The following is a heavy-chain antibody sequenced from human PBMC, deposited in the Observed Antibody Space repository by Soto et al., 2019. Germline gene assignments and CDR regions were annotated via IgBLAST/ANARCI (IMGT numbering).Heavy chain of an antibody. CDR3: AADSVATIRSDY. J-gene: IGHJ4*02. Sequence: SVKVSCKASGFTFTSSAVQWVRQARGQRLEWIGWIVVGSGNTNYAQKFQERVTITRDMSTSTAYMELSSLRSEDTAVYYCAADSVATIRSDYWGQGTLVTVPQ. CDR2: IVVGSGNT. D-gene: IGHD5-12*01. V-gene: IGHV1-58*01. CDR1: GFTFTSSA.